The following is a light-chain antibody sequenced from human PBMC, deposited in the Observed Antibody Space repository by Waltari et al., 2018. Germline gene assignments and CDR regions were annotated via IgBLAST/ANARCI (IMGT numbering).Light chain of an antibody. CDR1: SSNIGSNY. Sequence: QSVLTQPPSASGTPGQRVTISCSGSSSNIGSNYVYWYQQLPGKAPKLLIYRNNQRPSGAPGRFSGSKSGTSASLAISGLRSEDEADYYCAAWDDSPSGPVFGGGTKLTVL. CDR3: AAWDDSPSGPV. CDR2: RNN. V-gene: IGLV1-47*01. J-gene: IGLJ2*01.